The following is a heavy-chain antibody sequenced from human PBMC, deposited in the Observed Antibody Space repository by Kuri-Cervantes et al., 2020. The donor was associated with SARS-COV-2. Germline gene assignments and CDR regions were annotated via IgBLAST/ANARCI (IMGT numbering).Heavy chain of an antibody. CDR1: GFTFSSYA. J-gene: IGHJ6*02. D-gene: IGHD3-3*01. V-gene: IGHV3-30-3*01. CDR3: AKDGGGEVWSGYIMDV. Sequence: GGSLRLSCAASGFTFSSYAMHWVRQAPGKGLEWVAVISYDGSNKYYADSVKGRFTISRDNSKNTLYLQMNSLRAEDTAVYYCAKDGGGEVWSGYIMDVWGQGTKVTSP. CDR2: ISYDGSNK.